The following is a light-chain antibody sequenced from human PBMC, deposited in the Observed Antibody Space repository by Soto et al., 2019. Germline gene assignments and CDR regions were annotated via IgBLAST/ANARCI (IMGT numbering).Light chain of an antibody. Sequence: IRITQSPSSFSPSTADRVTITSRASQGISSYLAWYQQKPGKAPKLLIYAASTLQSGVPSRFSGSGSGTDFTLTISCLQSEDFATYYCQQYYSYPWTFGQGTKVDIK. J-gene: IGKJ1*01. CDR2: AAS. CDR1: QGISSY. V-gene: IGKV1-8*01. CDR3: QQYYSYPWT.